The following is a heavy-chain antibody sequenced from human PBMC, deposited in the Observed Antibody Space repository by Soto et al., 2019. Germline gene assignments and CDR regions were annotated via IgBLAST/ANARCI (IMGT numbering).Heavy chain of an antibody. CDR1: GFTFSSYG. CDR2: ISGSGGST. D-gene: IGHD3-22*01. J-gene: IGHJ5*02. Sequence: EVQLLESGGGFVQPGGSLRLSCAASGFTFSSYGMGWVRQAPGKGLEWVSAISGSGGSTYYADSVKGRFTISRDNSKNTLYLQMNSLRAEDTAVYYCAAYDSSGYRGFDPWGQGTLVTVSS. CDR3: AAYDSSGYRGFDP. V-gene: IGHV3-23*01.